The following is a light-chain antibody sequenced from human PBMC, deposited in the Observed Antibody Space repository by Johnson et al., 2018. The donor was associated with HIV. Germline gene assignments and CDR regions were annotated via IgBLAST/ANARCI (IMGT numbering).Light chain of an antibody. CDR3: ATWHSSLTSGGV. Sequence: QSVLTQPPSVSAAPGQKVSISCSGNTSNIGNNYVSWYQQLPGTAPKPLIYDNHKRPSGIPDRFSGSKSATSATLGITGLQTVDEADYYCATWHSSLTSGGVFGTGTKVTVL. J-gene: IGLJ1*01. CDR2: DNH. CDR1: TSNIGNNY. V-gene: IGLV1-51*01.